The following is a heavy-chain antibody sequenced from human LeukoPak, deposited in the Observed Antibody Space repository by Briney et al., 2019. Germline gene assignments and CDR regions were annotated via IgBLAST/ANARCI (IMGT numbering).Heavy chain of an antibody. CDR3: ARVKTYYVWGSWKPNWFDP. Sequence: SETLSLTCTVSGGSISSYYWSWIRQPPGKGLDWIGYIYYSGSTNYNPSLKSRVTISVDTSKNQFSLKLSSVTAADTAVYYCARVKTYYVWGSWKPNWFDPWGQGTLVTVSS. V-gene: IGHV4-59*01. J-gene: IGHJ5*02. CDR1: GGSISSYY. CDR2: IYYSGST. D-gene: IGHD3-16*01.